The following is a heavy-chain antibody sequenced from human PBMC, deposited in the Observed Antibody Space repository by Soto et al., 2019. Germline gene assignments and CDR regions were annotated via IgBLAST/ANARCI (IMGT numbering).Heavy chain of an antibody. V-gene: IGHV4-59*02. CDR3: ARVVITIVGAIHFDY. CDR1: GHSVSGYY. CDR2: IYYSGST. D-gene: IGHD1-26*01. Sequence: NPSETLSLTCTVSGHSVSGYYWSWIRQPPGKGLEWIGRIYYSGSTNYNPSLKSRVTISVDTSKNQFSLKLSSVTAADTAVYYCARVVITIVGAIHFDYWGQGTLVTVSS. J-gene: IGHJ4*02.